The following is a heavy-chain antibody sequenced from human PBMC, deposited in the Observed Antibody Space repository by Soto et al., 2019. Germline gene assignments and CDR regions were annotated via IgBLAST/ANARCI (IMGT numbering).Heavy chain of an antibody. CDR1: GFTISTHG. CDR2: IWYDGSNE. D-gene: IGHD1-7*01. CDR3: AAATTWNFHFHY. V-gene: IGHV3-33*01. J-gene: IGHJ4*02. Sequence: QVQLVESGGGVVQPGTSLRLSCAASGFTISTHGMHWVRQAPGKGLEWVANIWYDGSNEFYVDSVKGRFTISKDNSKNTLYVEMNSLRAEDTAVYYCAAATTWNFHFHYWGQGTQVTVSS.